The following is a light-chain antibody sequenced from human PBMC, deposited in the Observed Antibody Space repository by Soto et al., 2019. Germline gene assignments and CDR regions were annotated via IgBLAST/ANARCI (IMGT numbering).Light chain of an antibody. V-gene: IGKV2-28*01. J-gene: IGKJ1*01. CDR1: QSLLHSNGYNY. CDR3: MQALQTRT. CDR2: LGS. Sequence: DIVMTQSPLSLPVTPGEPASISCRSSQSLLHSNGYNYLDWYLQKPGQSPQLLIYLGSYRASGVPDRFSGSGLGTDFTLKISRVEAEDVGVYYCMQALQTRTFGQGTKVDIK.